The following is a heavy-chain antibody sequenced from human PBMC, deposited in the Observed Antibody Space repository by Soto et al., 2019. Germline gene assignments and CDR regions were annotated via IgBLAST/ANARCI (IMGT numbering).Heavy chain of an antibody. Sequence: SETLSLTCTVSGGSIISGGYYWILIRQHPGKGPEWIGYIYYSGSTYYNPSLKSRVTISVDTSKNQFSLKLSSVTAADTAVYCCARILVERLCSGGSCYRFEPWGPGTLVTVSS. J-gene: IGHJ5*02. CDR2: IYYSGST. V-gene: IGHV4-31*03. D-gene: IGHD2-15*01. CDR1: GGSIISGGYY. CDR3: ARILVERLCSGGSCYRFEP.